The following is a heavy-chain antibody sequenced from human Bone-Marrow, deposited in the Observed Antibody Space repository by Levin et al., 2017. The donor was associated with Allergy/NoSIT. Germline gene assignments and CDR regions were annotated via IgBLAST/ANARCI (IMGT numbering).Heavy chain of an antibody. V-gene: IGHV3-30*04. Sequence: GESLKISCAASGFTFTSYAMHWVRQAPGKGLEWVALISFDGSNTYYADSVKGRFTISRDDFKNTVYLQMNSLRPEDTAIYYCARGWLGWYSVDSWGQGTLVPVSS. CDR1: GFTFTSYA. CDR2: ISFDGSNT. CDR3: ARGWLGWYSVDS. D-gene: IGHD6-19*01. J-gene: IGHJ4*02.